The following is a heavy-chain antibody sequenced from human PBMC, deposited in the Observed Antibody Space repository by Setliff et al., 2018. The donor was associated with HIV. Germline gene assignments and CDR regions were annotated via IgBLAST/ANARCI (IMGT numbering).Heavy chain of an antibody. D-gene: IGHD2-15*01. CDR2: IYYSGST. V-gene: IGHV4-39*01. Sequence: SETLSLTCTVSGGSISSSSYYWGWIRQPPGKGLGWIGSIYYSGSTYYNPSLKSRVTISVDTSQNQFSLKLSSVTAADTAVYYCARSVPRYCSGCRCYPPLFDYWGQGTLVTVAS. CDR3: ARSVPRYCSGCRCYPPLFDY. CDR1: GGSISSSSYY. J-gene: IGHJ4*02.